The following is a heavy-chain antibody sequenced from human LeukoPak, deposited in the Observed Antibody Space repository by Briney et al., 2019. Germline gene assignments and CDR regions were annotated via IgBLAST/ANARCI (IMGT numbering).Heavy chain of an antibody. J-gene: IGHJ6*02. CDR1: GGTFSSYA. Sequence: GASVKVSCKASGGTFSSYAISWLRQAPGQGLEWMGRIIPILGIANYAQKFQGRVTITADKSTDTAYMELSSLGSEDTAVYYCARDPAQTYYCDSSSRGPYGMDVWGQGTTVTVSS. D-gene: IGHD3-22*01. CDR3: ARDPAQTYYCDSSSRGPYGMDV. CDR2: IIPILGIA. V-gene: IGHV1-69*04.